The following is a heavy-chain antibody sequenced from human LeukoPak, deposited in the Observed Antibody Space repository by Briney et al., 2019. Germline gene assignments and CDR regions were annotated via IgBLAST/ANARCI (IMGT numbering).Heavy chain of an antibody. CDR2: MSYDGGNK. CDR1: GLTFSNYG. D-gene: IGHD5-18*01. CDR3: ARVDTAMVPAFIDY. J-gene: IGHJ4*02. Sequence: GGSLRLSCAASGLTFSNYGMHWLRQAPGKGLEWVAFMSYDGGNKYYADSVQGRFTISRDNSQSTLYLQMNSLRVDDTAVYYCARVDTAMVPAFIDYWGQGTLVTVSS. V-gene: IGHV3-30*19.